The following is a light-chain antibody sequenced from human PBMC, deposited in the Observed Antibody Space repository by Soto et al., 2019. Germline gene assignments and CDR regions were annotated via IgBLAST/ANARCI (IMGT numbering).Light chain of an antibody. CDR2: GIS. CDR3: QQYGDSSWT. CDR1: QSVSNNN. Sequence: EIVLTQSPGTLSLSPGERATLSCRASQSVSNNNLVWYQQKRGQAPRLLIYGISNRATGVPDRFSGSGSGTDFTLSISRLEPEDFAIYYCQQYGDSSWTFGQGTGVEIK. J-gene: IGKJ1*01. V-gene: IGKV3-20*01.